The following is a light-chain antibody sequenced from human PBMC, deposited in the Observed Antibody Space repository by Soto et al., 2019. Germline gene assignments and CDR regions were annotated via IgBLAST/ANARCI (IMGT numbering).Light chain of an antibody. J-gene: IGKJ1*01. Sequence: EIVLTQSPGTLSLSPGERATLSCRASQSVSSTFLAWYQQRPGQAPRLLIYGASSRATGIPDRFSGSGSGTDFTLTISSLEPEDFAVYYCQQCVSSPWTFGQGTKVEIK. V-gene: IGKV3-20*01. CDR2: GAS. CDR1: QSVSSTF. CDR3: QQCVSSPWT.